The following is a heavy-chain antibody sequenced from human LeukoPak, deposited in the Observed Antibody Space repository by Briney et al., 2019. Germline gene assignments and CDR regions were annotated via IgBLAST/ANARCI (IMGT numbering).Heavy chain of an antibody. CDR3: ARSSFGYEISTGYYPRVLGY. CDR1: GGSISTFY. CDR2: IFYSGST. D-gene: IGHD3-9*01. Sequence: PSETLSLTCSVSGGSISTFYWNWIRQPPGKGLEWIGNIFYSGSTNYNPSLMSRVTISVDTSKNQFSLKLTSVTTADTAVYYCARSSFGYEISTGYYPRVLGYWGQGTLLTVSS. V-gene: IGHV4-59*01. J-gene: IGHJ4*02.